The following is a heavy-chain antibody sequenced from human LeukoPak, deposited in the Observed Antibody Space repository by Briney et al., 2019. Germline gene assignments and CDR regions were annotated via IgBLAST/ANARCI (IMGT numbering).Heavy chain of an antibody. D-gene: IGHD6-19*01. Sequence: SETLSLTCTVSGGSISSYYWSWIRQPPGKGLEWIGYIYYSGSTNYNPSLKSRVTISVDTSKNQFSLKLSSVTAADTAVYYCARLRVAGPNSEYYGMDVWGQGTTVTASS. J-gene: IGHJ6*02. CDR1: GGSISSYY. CDR3: ARLRVAGPNSEYYGMDV. V-gene: IGHV4-59*08. CDR2: IYYSGST.